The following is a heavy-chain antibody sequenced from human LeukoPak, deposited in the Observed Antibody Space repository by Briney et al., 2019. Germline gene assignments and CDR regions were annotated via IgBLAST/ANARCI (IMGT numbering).Heavy chain of an antibody. CDR3: ARSGSPYAAFDI. D-gene: IGHD1-26*01. Sequence: PSETLSLTCTVSGGSISSYYWSWIRQPPGKGLEWIGYIYYSGSTNYNPSLKSRVTISVDTSKNQFSLKLSSVTAADTVVYYCARSGSPYAAFDIWGQGTMVTVSS. CDR2: IYYSGST. J-gene: IGHJ3*02. CDR1: GGSISSYY. V-gene: IGHV4-59*01.